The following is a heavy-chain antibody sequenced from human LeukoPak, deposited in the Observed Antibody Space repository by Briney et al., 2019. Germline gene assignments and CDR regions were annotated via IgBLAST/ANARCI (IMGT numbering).Heavy chain of an antibody. V-gene: IGHV1-18*01. CDR1: GYTFTSYG. CDR3: ARDNLPAGINDAFDI. Sequence: ASVKVSCKASGYTFTSYGISWVRQAPGQGLEWMGWISAYNGNTNYAQKLQGRVTMTTDTSTSTAYMELRSLRSDDTAVYYCARDNLPAGINDAFDIWGQGTRVTVSS. J-gene: IGHJ3*02. D-gene: IGHD6-13*01. CDR2: ISAYNGNT.